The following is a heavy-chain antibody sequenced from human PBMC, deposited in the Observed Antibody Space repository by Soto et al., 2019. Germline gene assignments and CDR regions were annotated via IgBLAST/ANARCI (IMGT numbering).Heavy chain of an antibody. CDR3: AHRDGDYYGSVSPTNDAFDI. CDR1: GLSLTTGGVG. CDR2: IYWNNDR. Sequence: GSGPTLVNPTQTLTLTCTFSGLSLTTGGVGVGWIRQPPGKALEWLALIYWNNDRRYSPSLKRRLTIIKDTSENRVVLTMTNMDPEDTATYYCAHRDGDYYGSVSPTNDAFDIWGQGTMVTVSS. D-gene: IGHD3-10*01. V-gene: IGHV2-5*01. J-gene: IGHJ3*02.